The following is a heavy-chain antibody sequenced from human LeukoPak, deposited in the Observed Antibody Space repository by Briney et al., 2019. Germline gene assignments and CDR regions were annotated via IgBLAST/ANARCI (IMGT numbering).Heavy chain of an antibody. CDR1: GFTFSSYS. CDR2: ISSSSSYI. CDR3: ARADERTRGAFDI. V-gene: IGHV3-21*01. J-gene: IGHJ3*02. D-gene: IGHD1-7*01. Sequence: PGGSLRLSCAASGFTFSSYSMNWVRQAPGKGLEWVSSISSSSSYIYYADSVKGRFTISRDNAKSSLYLQMNSLRAEDTAVYYCARADERTRGAFDIWGQGTMVTVSS.